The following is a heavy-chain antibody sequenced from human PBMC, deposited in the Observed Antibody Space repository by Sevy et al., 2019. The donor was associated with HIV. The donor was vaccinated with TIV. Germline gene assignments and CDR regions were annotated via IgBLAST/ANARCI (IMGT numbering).Heavy chain of an antibody. CDR1: GFTFSSYA. CDR3: AHGVAAAAPFDY. CDR2: ISYDGSNK. V-gene: IGHV3-30-3*01. J-gene: IGHJ4*02. Sequence: GGSLRLSCAASGFTFSSYAMHWVRQAPGKGLEWVAVISYDGSNKYYADSVKGRFTISRDNSKNTLYLQMNSLRAEDTDVYYCAHGVAAAAPFDYWVQGTLVTVSS. D-gene: IGHD6-13*01.